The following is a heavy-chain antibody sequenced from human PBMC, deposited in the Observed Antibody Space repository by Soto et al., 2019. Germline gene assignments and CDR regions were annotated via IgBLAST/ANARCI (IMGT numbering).Heavy chain of an antibody. CDR3: ARLEVAAAGTSWFDP. V-gene: IGHV4-34*01. D-gene: IGHD6-13*01. J-gene: IGHJ5*02. CDR1: GGSFSGYY. CDR2: INHSGST. Sequence: QVQLQQWGAGLLKPSETLSLTCAVYGGSFSGYYWSWIRQPPGKGLEWIGEINHSGSTNYNPSLKSRVTISVDTSKNQFSLKLRSVTAADTAVYYCARLEVAAAGTSWFDPWGQGTLVTVSS.